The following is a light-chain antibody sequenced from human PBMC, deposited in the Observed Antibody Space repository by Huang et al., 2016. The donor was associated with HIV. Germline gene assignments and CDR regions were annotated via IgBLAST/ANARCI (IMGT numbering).Light chain of an antibody. J-gene: IGKJ2*01. Sequence: EIQMTQSPSSLSASVGDTVTITCRASQNIDIYLNWYQQRPGKAPTLLIYTASSLQTGGPSRFSGSGSGTDFTLTIDSLQPEDFATYYCLQSYSMFRTFGQGTKLDFK. CDR1: QNIDIY. CDR3: LQSYSMFRT. V-gene: IGKV1-39*01. CDR2: TAS.